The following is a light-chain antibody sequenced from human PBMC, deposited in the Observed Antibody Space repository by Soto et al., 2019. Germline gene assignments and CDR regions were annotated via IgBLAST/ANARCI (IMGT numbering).Light chain of an antibody. Sequence: EIVLTQSPATLALSPGERATLSCRASQSVSTYLAWYQQKAGQAPKLLIYDASSRATGIPDRFSGSGSGTDFTLTISRLEPEDLAVYYCQQYGSSPQTFGQGTKLEI. CDR2: DAS. CDR3: QQYGSSPQT. V-gene: IGKV3-20*01. CDR1: QSVSTY. J-gene: IGKJ2*01.